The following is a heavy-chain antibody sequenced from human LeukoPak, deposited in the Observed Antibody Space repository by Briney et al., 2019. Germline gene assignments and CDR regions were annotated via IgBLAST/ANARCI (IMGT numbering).Heavy chain of an antibody. D-gene: IGHD6-13*01. V-gene: IGHV3-21*01. Sequence: GGSLRLSCAASGFTFSSYSMNWVRQAPGKGLEWVSSISSSSSYIYYADSVKGRFTISRDNAKNSLYLQMNSLRAEDTAVYYCARVRSSWYYFDYWGQGTLGTVSS. J-gene: IGHJ4*02. CDR3: ARVRSSWYYFDY. CDR2: ISSSSSYI. CDR1: GFTFSSYS.